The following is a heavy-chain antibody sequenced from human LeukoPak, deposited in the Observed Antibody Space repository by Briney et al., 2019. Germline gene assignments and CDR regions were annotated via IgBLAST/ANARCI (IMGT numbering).Heavy chain of an antibody. V-gene: IGHV3-23*01. CDR1: GFTFSSYA. Sequence: GGSLRLSCAASGFTFSSYAMSWVRQAPGKGLEWVSAISGSGGSTYYVDSVKGRFTISRDNSKNTLYLQMNSLRAEDTAEYYCAKSFLTTATGTGRAIDIWGQGTMVTVSS. D-gene: IGHD1-1*01. CDR3: AKSFLTTATGTGRAIDI. CDR2: ISGSGGST. J-gene: IGHJ3*02.